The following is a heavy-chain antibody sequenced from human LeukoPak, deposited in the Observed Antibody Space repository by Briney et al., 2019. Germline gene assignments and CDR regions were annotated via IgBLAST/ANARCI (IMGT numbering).Heavy chain of an antibody. Sequence: GGSLRLSCAASGFIFSSYAMHWLRQAPGKGLEWVTVISYDGSNKYYADSVKGRFIISRDNSKNTLYLQMNSLRAEDTAVYYCVGGMGNYDAFDIWGQGTEVTVSS. CDR2: ISYDGSNK. D-gene: IGHD3-16*01. V-gene: IGHV3-30-3*01. CDR1: GFIFSSYA. CDR3: VGGMGNYDAFDI. J-gene: IGHJ3*02.